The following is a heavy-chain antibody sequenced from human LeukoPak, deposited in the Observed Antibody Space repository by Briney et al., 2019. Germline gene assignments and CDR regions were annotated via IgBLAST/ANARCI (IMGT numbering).Heavy chain of an antibody. CDR2: IYYSGIT. J-gene: IGHJ6*03. Sequence: SETLSLTCTVSGGSISSSSYYWGWIRQPPGKGLEWIGSIYYSGITYYNPSLKSRVTISVDTSKNQFSLKLSSVTAADTAVYYCASHVRVATIFRSNYYYYYMDVWGKGTTVTISS. CDR1: GGSISSSSYY. CDR3: ASHVRVATIFRSNYYYYYMDV. D-gene: IGHD5-12*01. V-gene: IGHV4-39*01.